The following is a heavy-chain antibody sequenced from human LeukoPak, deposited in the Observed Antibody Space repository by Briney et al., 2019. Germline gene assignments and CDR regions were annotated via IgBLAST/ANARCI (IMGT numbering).Heavy chain of an antibody. J-gene: IGHJ4*02. V-gene: IGHV1-2*02. CDR3: AKSRGYSYATDFDY. CDR2: INPNSAGT. Sequence: ASVKVSCKASGYTFTCYYMHWVRQAPGQGLEWMGWINPNSAGTNYAQKFQGRVTMTRDTSITTAYMELSRLRSGDTAVYYCAKSRGYSYATDFDYWGQGTLVTVSS. CDR1: GYTFTCYY. D-gene: IGHD5-18*01.